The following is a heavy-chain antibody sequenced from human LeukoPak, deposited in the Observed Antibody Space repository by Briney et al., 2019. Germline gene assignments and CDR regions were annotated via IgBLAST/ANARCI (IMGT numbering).Heavy chain of an antibody. CDR2: ISSSSSYI. CDR3: ARDGGSGAVGY. Sequence: GGSLRLSCAASGFTFSRYAMSWVRQAPGKGLEWVSSISSSSSYIYYADSVKGRFTISRDNAKNSLYLQMNSLRAEDTAVYYCARDGGSGAVGYWGQGTLVTVSS. V-gene: IGHV3-21*01. J-gene: IGHJ4*02. D-gene: IGHD1-26*01. CDR1: GFTFSRYA.